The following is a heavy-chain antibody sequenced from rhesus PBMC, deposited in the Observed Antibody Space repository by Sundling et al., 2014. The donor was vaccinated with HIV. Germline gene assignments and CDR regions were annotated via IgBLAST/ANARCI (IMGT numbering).Heavy chain of an antibody. CDR1: GGSMSSSY. D-gene: IGHD1-44*02. J-gene: IGHJ4*01. V-gene: IGHV4-169*02. Sequence: QVQLQESGPGLVKPSETLSVTCAVSGGSMSSSYWSWVRQAPGKGLEWIGYIYGSGSNTKYNPSLKSRVTLSVDTSKNQVSLNLTSVTAADTAVYYCAREEWQLYVDYWGQGVLVTVSS. CDR3: AREEWQLYVDY. CDR2: IYGSGSNT.